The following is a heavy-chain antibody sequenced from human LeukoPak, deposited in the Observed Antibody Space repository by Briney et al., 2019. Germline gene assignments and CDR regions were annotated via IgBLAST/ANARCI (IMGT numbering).Heavy chain of an antibody. Sequence: PGGSLRLSCAASGFTFSIYEMNWVRQAPGKGLEWVSYISSRGTTIYNADSVKGRFTISRDNAKNSLYLQMNSLRAEDTAVYYCARDSIVDGAFDIWGQGTMVTVSS. D-gene: IGHD2-15*01. CDR2: ISSRGTTI. CDR1: GFTFSIYE. V-gene: IGHV3-48*03. J-gene: IGHJ3*02. CDR3: ARDSIVDGAFDI.